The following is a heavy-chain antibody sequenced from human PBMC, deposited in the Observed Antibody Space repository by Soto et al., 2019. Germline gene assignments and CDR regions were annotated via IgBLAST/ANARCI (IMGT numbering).Heavy chain of an antibody. CDR1: GFTFDDYA. Sequence: GGSLRLSCAASGFTFDDYAMHWVRQAPGKGLEWVSGISWNSGSIGYADSVKGRFTISRDNAKNSLYLQMNSLRAEDTAVYYCARLWTRSSAFDIWGQGTMLTVSS. D-gene: IGHD6-6*01. V-gene: IGHV3-9*01. J-gene: IGHJ3*02. CDR3: ARLWTRSSAFDI. CDR2: ISWNSGSI.